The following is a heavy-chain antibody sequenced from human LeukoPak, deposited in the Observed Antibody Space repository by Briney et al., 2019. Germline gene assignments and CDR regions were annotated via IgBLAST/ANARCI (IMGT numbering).Heavy chain of an antibody. V-gene: IGHV1-69*13. D-gene: IGHD3-16*01. J-gene: IGHJ6*04. Sequence: SVKVSCKASGGTSSSYAISWVRQAPGQGLEWMGGIIPIFGTANYAQKFQGRVTITADESTSTAYMELSSLRSEDTAVYYCARDQGESLYYYGMDVWGKGTTVTVSS. CDR1: GGTSSSYA. CDR2: IIPIFGTA. CDR3: ARDQGESLYYYGMDV.